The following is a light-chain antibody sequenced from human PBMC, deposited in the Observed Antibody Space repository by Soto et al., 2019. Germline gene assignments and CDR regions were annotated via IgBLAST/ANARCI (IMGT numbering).Light chain of an antibody. CDR1: QSVSSSY. CDR3: QQYGSSPRYT. V-gene: IGKV3-20*01. CDR2: GAS. J-gene: IGKJ2*01. Sequence: EIVLTQSPGTLSLSPGERATLSCRASQSVSSSYLAWYQQKPGQAPRLLIYGASSRATGIPDRFSGSGSGPDFTLTISRLEPEALAVYYCQQYGSSPRYTFGQGTKLEIK.